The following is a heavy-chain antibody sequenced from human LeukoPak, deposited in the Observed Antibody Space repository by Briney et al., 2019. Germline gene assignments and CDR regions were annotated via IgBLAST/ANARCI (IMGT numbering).Heavy chain of an antibody. CDR3: ANHFACGATTCPSFDH. CDR2: ISDTGYYI. D-gene: IGHD2-21*01. J-gene: IGHJ4*02. Sequence: GGSLRISCAASGFTFSRYSMNWVRQAPGKGLEWVSSISDTGYYIYYADSVKGRFTISRDNAKNSLSLQMNNLRADDTGIYYCANHFACGATTCPSFDHWGQGTLVTVSS. V-gene: IGHV3-21*01. CDR1: GFTFSRYS.